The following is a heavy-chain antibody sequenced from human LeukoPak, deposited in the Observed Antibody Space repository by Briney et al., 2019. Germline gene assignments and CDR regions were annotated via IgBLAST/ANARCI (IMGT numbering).Heavy chain of an antibody. V-gene: IGHV4-59*01. Sequence: SETLSLTCTVSGGSISSYYWSWIRQPPGKGLEWIGYIYHTGGTHSNPSLKSRVTISLDTSKNQFSLRLSSVTAADTAVYYCAREYCSGGSCYHSYGMDVWGQGTPVTVSS. CDR1: GGSISSYY. J-gene: IGHJ6*02. CDR2: IYHTGGT. D-gene: IGHD2-15*01. CDR3: AREYCSGGSCYHSYGMDV.